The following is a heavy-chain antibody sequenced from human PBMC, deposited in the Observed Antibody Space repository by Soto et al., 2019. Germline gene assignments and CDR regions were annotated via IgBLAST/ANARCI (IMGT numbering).Heavy chain of an antibody. CDR1: GYTFTSYG. CDR3: ATDGALYGDRWCWFCP. D-gene: IGHD4-17*01. V-gene: IGHV1-18*01. CDR2: ISAYNGNT. J-gene: IGHJ5*02. Sequence: QVQLVQSGAEVKKPGASVKVSCKASGYTFTSYGISWVRQAPGQGLEWMGWISAYNGNTNYAQKLQRRVTMTTDTSATADQKQRKSGNADDTAVYYSATDGALYGDRWCWFCPWGQGTLGTVSS.